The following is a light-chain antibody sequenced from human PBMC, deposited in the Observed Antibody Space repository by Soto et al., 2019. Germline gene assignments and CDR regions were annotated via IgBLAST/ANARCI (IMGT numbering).Light chain of an antibody. CDR1: QDISNR. CDR2: DAS. Sequence: DIQMNQSPSSLSASVGDRVTVTCQASQDISNRLNWYQQKPGKAPKLLIYDASNLETGVPSRFSGSRSGTDFKFIISSLQPEDVATYYCQKYNSAPQTFGQGTKVDIK. J-gene: IGKJ1*01. V-gene: IGKV1-33*01. CDR3: QKYNSAPQT.